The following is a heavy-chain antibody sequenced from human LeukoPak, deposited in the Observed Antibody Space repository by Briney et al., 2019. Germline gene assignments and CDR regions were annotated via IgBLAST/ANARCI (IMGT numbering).Heavy chain of an antibody. V-gene: IGHV3-9*01. D-gene: IGHD3-10*01. CDR3: AKAIGGYYFDY. Sequence: GGSLRLSCAASGSTFDDYAIHWVRQAPGKGLEWVSGISWNSGNIGYADSVRGRFTISRDNAKNSLYLQMNSLRAEDTALYYCAKAIGGYYFDYWGQGTLVTVSS. J-gene: IGHJ4*02. CDR2: ISWNSGNI. CDR1: GSTFDDYA.